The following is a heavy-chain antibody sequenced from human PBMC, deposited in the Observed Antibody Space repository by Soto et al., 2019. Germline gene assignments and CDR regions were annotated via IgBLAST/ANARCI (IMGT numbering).Heavy chain of an antibody. CDR2: VKQDGGEK. CDR3: ASGRRWSFDL. D-gene: IGHD3-3*01. J-gene: IGHJ4*02. V-gene: IGHV3-7*01. CDR1: GFNFNQYW. Sequence: EAQLVESGGGLVQPGGSLRLSCSASGFNFNQYWMSWVRQAPGKGLEWVANVKQDGGEKNYVDSVRGRFTISKDNTKQCLYLQMDSLRVEDTALYYCASGRRWSFDLWGQGTLVTVSS.